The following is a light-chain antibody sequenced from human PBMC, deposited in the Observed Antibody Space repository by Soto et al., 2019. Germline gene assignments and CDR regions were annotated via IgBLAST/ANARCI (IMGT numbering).Light chain of an antibody. CDR3: TSSVASNIRFV. Sequence: QSALTRPPSASGSPGQPVTISCTGTSSDVGGYNFVSWYQQHPGKAPKLIIYEVSKRPSEVNDHLSGSKSGYTASLTVSGRLSEDEAAEYCTSSVASNIRFVFGTGTKLTVL. J-gene: IGLJ1*01. CDR2: EVS. CDR1: SSDVGGYNF. V-gene: IGLV2-8*01.